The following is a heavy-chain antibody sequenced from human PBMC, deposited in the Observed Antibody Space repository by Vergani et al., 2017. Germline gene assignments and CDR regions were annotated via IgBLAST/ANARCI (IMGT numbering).Heavy chain of an antibody. CDR2: IKQDGSEK. D-gene: IGHD2/OR15-2a*01. Sequence: EVQLVESGGGLVKPGGSLRLSCAASGFTFSSYWRSWVRQAPGKGLEWVANIKQDGSEKYYVDSVKGRFTISRDNAKNSLYLQMNSLRAEDTAVYYCARDKGNFDYWGQGTLVTVSS. CDR1: GFTFSSYW. CDR3: ARDKGNFDY. V-gene: IGHV3-7*01. J-gene: IGHJ4*02.